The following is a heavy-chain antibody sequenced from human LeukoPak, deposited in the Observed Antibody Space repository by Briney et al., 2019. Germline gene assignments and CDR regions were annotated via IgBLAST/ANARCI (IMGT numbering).Heavy chain of an antibody. D-gene: IGHD6-13*01. V-gene: IGHV4-39*01. CDR2: IYYSGST. Sequence: PSEGLSLTCTVSGGAISSYYWGGIRQPPGKGLEWMGSIYYSGSTYYNPSLKSRGTISVDTSKNQFSLKLSSVTAADTAVYYCARQQRRASSSWYNWFDPWGQGTLVTVSS. J-gene: IGHJ5*02. CDR3: ARQQRRASSSWYNWFDP. CDR1: GGAISSYY.